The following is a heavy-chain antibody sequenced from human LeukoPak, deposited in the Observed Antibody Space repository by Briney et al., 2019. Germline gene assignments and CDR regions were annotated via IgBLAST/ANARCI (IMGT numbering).Heavy chain of an antibody. J-gene: IGHJ3*02. CDR1: GFTFSNAW. CDR2: IKSKTDGGTT. CDR3: TTDLYYDFWSGYNAFDI. Sequence: GGSLRLSCAASGFTFSNAWMSWVRQAPGKGLEWVGRIKSKTDGGTTDYAAPVKGRFTISRDDSKNTLYLQMNSLKTEDTAVYYCTTDLYYDFWSGYNAFDIWSQGTMVTVSS. V-gene: IGHV3-15*01. D-gene: IGHD3-3*01.